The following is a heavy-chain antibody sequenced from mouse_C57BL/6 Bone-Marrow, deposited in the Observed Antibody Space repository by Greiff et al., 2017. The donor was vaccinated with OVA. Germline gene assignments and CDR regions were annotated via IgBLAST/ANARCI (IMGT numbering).Heavy chain of an antibody. Sequence: QVQLQQPGAELVKPGASVKLSCKASGYTFTSYWMQWVKQRPGQGLEWIGEIDPSDSYTNYNQKFKGKATLTVDTSSSTAYMQLSSLTSEDSAVYYCARGDWAHYAMDYWGQGTSVTVSS. J-gene: IGHJ4*01. CDR2: IDPSDSYT. CDR1: GYTFTSYW. CDR3: ARGDWAHYAMDY. V-gene: IGHV1-50*01.